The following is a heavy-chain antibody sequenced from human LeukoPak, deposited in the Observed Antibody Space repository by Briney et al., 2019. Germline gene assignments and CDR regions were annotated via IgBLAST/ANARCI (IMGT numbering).Heavy chain of an antibody. CDR1: GGSISSGGYY. V-gene: IGHV4-30-2*01. CDR2: IYHSGST. D-gene: IGHD2-2*01. Sequence: SETLSLTCTVSGGSISSGGYYWSWIRQPPGKGLEWIGYIYHSGSTYYNPSLKSRVTISVDRSKNQFSLKLSSVTAADTAVYYCARVDPEEPGPSSTSCYSFDYWGQGTLVTVSS. J-gene: IGHJ4*02. CDR3: ARVDPEEPGPSSTSCYSFDY.